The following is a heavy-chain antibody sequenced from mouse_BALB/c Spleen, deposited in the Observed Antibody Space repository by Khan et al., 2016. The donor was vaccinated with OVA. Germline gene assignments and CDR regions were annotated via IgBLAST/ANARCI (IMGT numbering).Heavy chain of an antibody. CDR1: GYTFTNYG. Sequence: QIQLVQSGPELKKPGETVKISCKASGYTFTNYGMNWVKQAPRKGLKWMGWINTYTGETTYDDDFKGRVALSLETSASTAYLQINNLKNEDMATYYCEKGWSNYAMDCWGKGTSVTVYS. J-gene: IGHJ4*01. CDR2: INTYTGET. V-gene: IGHV9-1*02. D-gene: IGHD1-1*02. CDR3: EKGWSNYAMDC.